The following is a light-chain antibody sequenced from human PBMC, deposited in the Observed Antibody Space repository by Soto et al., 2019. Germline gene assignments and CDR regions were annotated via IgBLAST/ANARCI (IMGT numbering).Light chain of an antibody. V-gene: IGKV1-5*01. CDR3: QQYNSYSYT. CDR2: DAS. Sequence: DIQMTQSPSTLSASVGDRVTIPCRASQSISSWLAWYQQKPGKAPNLLIYDASTLESGVPSRFSGSGSGTEFTLTISSLQPDDFATYYCQQYNSYSYTFGQGTKLEIK. J-gene: IGKJ2*01. CDR1: QSISSW.